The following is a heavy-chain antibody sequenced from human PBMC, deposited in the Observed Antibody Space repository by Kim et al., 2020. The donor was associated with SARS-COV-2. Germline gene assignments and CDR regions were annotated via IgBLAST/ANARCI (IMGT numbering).Heavy chain of an antibody. V-gene: IGHV1-18*01. CDR2: ISAHNGNT. CDR3: ARAFRLGYCSGNSCPFDY. CDR1: GYTFTSYG. J-gene: IGHJ4*02. D-gene: IGHD2-15*01. Sequence: ASVKVSCKASGYTFTSYGFSWVRQAPGQGLEWMGWISAHNGNTNYVQKLQGRVTMTTDTSTSTAYMELRSLRSDDTAVYYCARAFRLGYCSGNSCPFDYWGQGTLVTVSS.